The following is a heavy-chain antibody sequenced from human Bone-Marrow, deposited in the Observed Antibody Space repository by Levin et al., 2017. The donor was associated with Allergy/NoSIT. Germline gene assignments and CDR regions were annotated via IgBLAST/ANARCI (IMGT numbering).Heavy chain of an antibody. CDR1: GFTFDDYT. D-gene: IGHD6-6*01. CDR3: ARSSIAARPDYYYYYGMDV. CDR2: ISWDGGST. Sequence: GESLKISCAASGFTFDDYTMHWVRQAPGKGLEWVSLISWDGGSTYYADSVKGRFTISRDNSKNSLYLQMNSLRTEDTALYYCARSSIAARPDYYYYYGMDVWGQGTTVTVSS. V-gene: IGHV3-43*01. J-gene: IGHJ6*02.